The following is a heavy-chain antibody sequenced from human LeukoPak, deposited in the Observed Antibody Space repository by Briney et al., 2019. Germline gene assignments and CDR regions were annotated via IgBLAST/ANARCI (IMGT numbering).Heavy chain of an antibody. Sequence: SETLSLTCSVSGGSISSSHYYWGWIRQPPGRGLQWIGSVYYSGSTYYSPSLKSRVTISVDTSKNQFSLKLSSVTAADTAVYYCAILPATDTYYYDRSGYYRPGVHWGQGTLVSVSS. D-gene: IGHD3-22*01. J-gene: IGHJ4*02. V-gene: IGHV4-39*07. CDR3: AILPATDTYYYDRSGYYRPGVH. CDR2: VYYSGST. CDR1: GGSISSSHYY.